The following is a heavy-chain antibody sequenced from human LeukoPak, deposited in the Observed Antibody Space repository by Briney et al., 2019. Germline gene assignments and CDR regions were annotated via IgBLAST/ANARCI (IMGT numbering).Heavy chain of an antibody. V-gene: IGHV4-34*01. CDR2: INDGGRT. D-gene: IGHD3-10*01. Sequence: SETLSLTCANYGGPFSGFFWSWIRQPPGKGLEWIGEINDGGRTNYNPSLQSRVTISIDTSKNQFSLKLTSVTAADTAVCYCAQASSYTEAIRYNPSWFGPWGQGTLVTVSS. CDR1: GGPFSGFF. CDR3: AQASSYTEAIRYNPSWFGP. J-gene: IGHJ5*02.